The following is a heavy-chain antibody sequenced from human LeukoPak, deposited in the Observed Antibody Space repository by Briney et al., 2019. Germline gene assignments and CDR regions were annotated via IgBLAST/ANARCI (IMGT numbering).Heavy chain of an antibody. CDR3: ARDGVLMVYAIYYYYGMDV. V-gene: IGHV3-53*01. D-gene: IGHD2-8*01. Sequence: GGSLRLSCAASGFTVSSNYMSWVRQAPGKGLEWVSVIYSGGSTYYADSVKGRFTISRDNSKNTLYLQMNSLRAEDTAVYYCARDGVLMVYAIYYYYGMDVWGQGTTVTVSS. CDR1: GFTVSSNY. J-gene: IGHJ6*02. CDR2: IYSGGST.